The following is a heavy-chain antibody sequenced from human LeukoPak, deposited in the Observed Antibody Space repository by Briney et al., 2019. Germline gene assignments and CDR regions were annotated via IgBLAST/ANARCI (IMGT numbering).Heavy chain of an antibody. CDR3: AGRQYSGYDFDF. V-gene: IGHV5-51*01. D-gene: IGHD5-12*01. CDR1: GYTFTNYW. J-gene: IGHJ4*02. CDR2: IYPRVSDT. Sequence: KPRESLTISCKASGYTFTNYWIGWVRQMPGKGLEWMGIIYPRVSDTRYGPCFQGQVTVSADKSISTAYLQWNTLEASDTAMYYCAGRQYSGYDFDFWGQGTLVTVSS.